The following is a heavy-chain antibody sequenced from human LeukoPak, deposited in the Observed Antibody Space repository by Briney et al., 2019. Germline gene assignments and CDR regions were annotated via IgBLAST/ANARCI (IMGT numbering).Heavy chain of an antibody. V-gene: IGHV1-46*01. CDR2: INPSGGST. Sequence: GASVKVSCKASGYTFTSYYMHWVRQAPGQGLEWMGIINPSGGSTSYAQKFQGRVTMTRDMSTSTVYMELSSLRSEDTAVYYCASVAAGSAYYYYYMDVWGKGTTVTVSS. J-gene: IGHJ6*03. CDR3: ASVAAGSAYYYYYMDV. D-gene: IGHD6-25*01. CDR1: GYTFTSYY.